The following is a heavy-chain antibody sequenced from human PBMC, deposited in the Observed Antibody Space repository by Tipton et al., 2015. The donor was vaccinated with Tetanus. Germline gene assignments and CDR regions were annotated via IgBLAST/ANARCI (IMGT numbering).Heavy chain of an antibody. J-gene: IGHJ5*01. CDR1: GFIFSDYY. V-gene: IGHV3-11*04. CDR2: IRSKGDTI. Sequence: SLRLSCAASGFIFSDYYMSWVRQAPGKGLEWVSYIRSKGDTIYYADSVKGRFTISRDNAKNSLYLQMNTLTDDDTAVYYCARRGEARANWFDSWGQGTLVTVSS. CDR3: ARRGEARANWFDS.